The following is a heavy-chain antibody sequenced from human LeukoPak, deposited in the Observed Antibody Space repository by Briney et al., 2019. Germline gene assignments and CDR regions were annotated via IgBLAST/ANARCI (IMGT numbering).Heavy chain of an antibody. CDR2: TSHDGSNE. V-gene: IGHV3-30*18. CDR3: AKVPTSGWYREFDF. D-gene: IGHD6-19*01. Sequence: GGSLRLSCAASGFTFNTYGMHWVRQAPGKGLEWVAVTSHDGSNENYADSMKGRFTISRDNSKNTLYLQMNSLTAEDTAVYYCAKVPTSGWYREFDFWGQGTLVTVSS. J-gene: IGHJ4*02. CDR1: GFTFNTYG.